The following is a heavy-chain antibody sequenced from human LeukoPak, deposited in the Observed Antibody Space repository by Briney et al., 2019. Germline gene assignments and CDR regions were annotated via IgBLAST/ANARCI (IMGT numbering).Heavy chain of an antibody. CDR3: AKAPNWAFWYFDL. Sequence: GGSLRLSCAASGFTFSSYGMHWVRQAPGKGLEWVAFIRYDGSNKYYADSVKGRFTISRDNSKNTLYLQMNSLRAEDTAVYYCAKAPNWAFWYFDLWGRGTLVTVSS. D-gene: IGHD7-27*01. CDR2: IRYDGSNK. J-gene: IGHJ2*01. CDR1: GFTFSSYG. V-gene: IGHV3-30*02.